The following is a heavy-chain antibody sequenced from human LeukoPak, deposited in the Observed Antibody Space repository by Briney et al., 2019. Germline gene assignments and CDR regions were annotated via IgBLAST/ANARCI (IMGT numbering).Heavy chain of an antibody. CDR2: ISSGGSTI. CDR1: GFTFSDYY. Sequence: PGGSLRLSCAASGFTFSDYYMSWIRQAPGKGLEWVSYISSGGSTIYYADSVKGRFTIFRDNAKNSLYLQMNSLRAEDTAVYYCARDTYYYDSSGYQLDYWGQGTLVTVSS. V-gene: IGHV3-11*01. CDR3: ARDTYYYDSSGYQLDY. D-gene: IGHD3-22*01. J-gene: IGHJ4*02.